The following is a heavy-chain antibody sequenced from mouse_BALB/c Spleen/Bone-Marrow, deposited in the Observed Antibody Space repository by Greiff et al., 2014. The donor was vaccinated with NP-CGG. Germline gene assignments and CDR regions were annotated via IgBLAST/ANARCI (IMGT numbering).Heavy chain of an antibody. D-gene: IGHD2-13*01. Sequence: QVQLQQSGAELVKPGTSVKLSCKTSGYTFTSYWMHWVKQRPGQGLEWIGEIIPSNGRSNYNEKFKNKATLTVDKSSSTAYMRLSSLTSEDSAVYFCARTYGDSPYFYAMDYWGQGTSVTVSS. CDR1: GYTFTSYW. CDR3: ARTYGDSPYFYAMDY. CDR2: IIPSNGRS. J-gene: IGHJ4*01. V-gene: IGHV1S81*02.